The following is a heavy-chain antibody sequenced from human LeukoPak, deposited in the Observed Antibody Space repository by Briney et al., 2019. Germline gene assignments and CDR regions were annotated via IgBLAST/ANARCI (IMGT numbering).Heavy chain of an antibody. CDR3: ARSPRGVRGVIDY. D-gene: IGHD3-10*01. CDR2: ISAYNGNT. V-gene: IGHV1-18*01. CDR1: GGTFSNNA. J-gene: IGHJ4*02. Sequence: ASVKVSCKASGGTFSNNAISWVRQAPGQGLEWMGWISAYNGNTNYAQKLQGRVTMTTDTSTSTAYMELRSLRSDDTAVYYCARSPRGVRGVIDYWGQGTLVTVSS.